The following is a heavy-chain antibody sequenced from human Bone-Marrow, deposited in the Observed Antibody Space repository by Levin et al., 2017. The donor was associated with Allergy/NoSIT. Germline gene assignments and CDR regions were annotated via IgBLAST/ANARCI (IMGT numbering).Heavy chain of an antibody. Sequence: ASVKVSCKASGYTFTGYYMHWVRQAPGQGLEWMGWINPNSGGTNYAQKFQGRVTMTRDTSISTAYMELSRLRSDDTAVYYCARDRYYYDSSGSINESSHWFDPWGQGTLVTVSS. CDR1: GYTFTGYY. V-gene: IGHV1-2*02. CDR3: ARDRYYYDSSGSINESSHWFDP. CDR2: INPNSGGT. J-gene: IGHJ5*02. D-gene: IGHD3-22*01.